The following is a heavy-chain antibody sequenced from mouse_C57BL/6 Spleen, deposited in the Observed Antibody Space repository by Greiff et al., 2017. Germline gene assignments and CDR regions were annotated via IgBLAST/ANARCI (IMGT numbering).Heavy chain of an antibody. CDR3: TLITTVVRDY. D-gene: IGHD1-1*01. CDR1: GFNIKDDY. J-gene: IGHJ2*01. V-gene: IGHV14-4*01. CDR2: IDPENGDT. Sequence: VQLKQSGAELVRPGASVKLSCTASGFNIKDDYMHWVKQRPEQGLEWIGWIDPENGDTEYASKFQGKATITADTSSNTAYLQLSSLTSEDTAVYYCTLITTVVRDYWGQGTTLTVSS.